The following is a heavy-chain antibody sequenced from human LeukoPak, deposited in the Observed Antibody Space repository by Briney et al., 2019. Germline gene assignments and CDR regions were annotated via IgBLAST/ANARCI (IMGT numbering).Heavy chain of an antibody. D-gene: IGHD3-3*01. V-gene: IGHV3-30*02. J-gene: IGHJ3*01. CDR1: GFIFSSFD. Sequence: QAGGPLRLSCAASGFIFSSFDMHWVRQAPGKGLEWVAFIRYDGTTKNYADSVKGRFAISRDNSKNTLYLQMNSLRAEDTAVYYCAKSATSHTIFDVWGRGTMVTVSS. CDR3: AKSATSHTIFDV. CDR2: IRYDGTTK.